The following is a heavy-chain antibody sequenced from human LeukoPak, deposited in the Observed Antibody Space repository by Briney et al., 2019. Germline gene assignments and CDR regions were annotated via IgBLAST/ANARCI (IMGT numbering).Heavy chain of an antibody. Sequence: PSETLSLTCTVSGGSISGYYWSWIRQPPGKGLEWIGYIYYSGSTNYNPSLKSRVTISVDTSKNQFSLKLSSVTAADTAVYYCARDDGYSYGLCWYFDLWGRGTLVTVSS. CDR3: ARDDGYSYGLCWYFDL. V-gene: IGHV4-59*01. CDR1: GGSISGYY. D-gene: IGHD5-18*01. CDR2: IYYSGST. J-gene: IGHJ2*01.